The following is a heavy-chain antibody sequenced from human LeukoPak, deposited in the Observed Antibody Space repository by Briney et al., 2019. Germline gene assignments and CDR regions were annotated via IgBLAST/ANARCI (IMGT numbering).Heavy chain of an antibody. CDR3: ARETPPPASSWYYYYYYMDV. CDR2: IYTSGST. V-gene: IGHV4-4*07. CDR1: GGSISSYY. Sequence: SETLSLTCTVSGGSISSYYWSWIRQPAGKGLEWIGRIYTSGSTNYNPSLKSRVTMSVDTSKNQFSLKLSSVTAADTAVYYCARETPPPASSWYYYYYYMDVWGKGTTVTISS. J-gene: IGHJ6*03. D-gene: IGHD6-13*01.